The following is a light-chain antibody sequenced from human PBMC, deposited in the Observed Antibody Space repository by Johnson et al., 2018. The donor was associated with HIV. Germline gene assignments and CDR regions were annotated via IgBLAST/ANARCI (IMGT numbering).Light chain of an antibody. CDR2: ENN. CDR3: GTWDSSLNALYV. Sequence: QSVLTQPPSVSAAPGQKVTISCSGSNYNIGNNYVSWYQQLPGTAPKLLIYENNKRPSGIPDRFSGSKSGTSATLGITGLQTGDEADYYCGTWDSSLNALYVFGTGTQFTVL. CDR1: NYNIGNNY. J-gene: IGLJ1*01. V-gene: IGLV1-51*02.